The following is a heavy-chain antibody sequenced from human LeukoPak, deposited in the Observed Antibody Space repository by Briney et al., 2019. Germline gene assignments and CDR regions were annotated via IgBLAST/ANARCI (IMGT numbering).Heavy chain of an antibody. Sequence: PGGSLRLSCAASGFTFSSYGMHWARQAPGKGLEWVAFIRYDGSNKYYADSVKGRFTISRDNSKNTLFLQMNSLRAEDTAVYYCAKRRGLELLYYYYMDVWGKGTTVTVSS. CDR2: IRYDGSNK. CDR3: AKRRGLELLYYYYMDV. CDR1: GFTFSSYG. J-gene: IGHJ6*03. D-gene: IGHD1-7*01. V-gene: IGHV3-30*02.